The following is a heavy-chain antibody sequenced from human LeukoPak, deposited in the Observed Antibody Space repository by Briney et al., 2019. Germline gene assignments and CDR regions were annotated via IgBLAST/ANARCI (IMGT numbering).Heavy chain of an antibody. Sequence: GASVKVSCKASGGTFSSYAISWVRQAPGQGLEWLGRIIPILGIANYAQKFQGRVTITADKSTSTAYMELSSLRSEDTAVYYCAALERAAFPHLYGMDVWGQGTTVTASS. D-gene: IGHD1-1*01. CDR2: IIPILGIA. V-gene: IGHV1-69*04. CDR1: GGTFSSYA. J-gene: IGHJ6*02. CDR3: AALERAAFPHLYGMDV.